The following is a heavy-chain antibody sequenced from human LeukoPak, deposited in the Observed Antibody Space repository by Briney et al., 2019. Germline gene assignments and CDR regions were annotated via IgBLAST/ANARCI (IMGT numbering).Heavy chain of an antibody. J-gene: IGHJ4*02. CDR1: GFTFSSYG. CDR3: ANSAIGWLQSDY. CDR2: ISYDGSNK. D-gene: IGHD5-24*01. V-gene: IGHV3-30*18. Sequence: EPGRSLRLSCAASGFTFSSYGMHWVRQAPGKGLEWVAVISYDGSNKYYADSVKGRFTISRDNSKNTLYLQMNSLRAEDTAVYYCANSAIGWLQSDYWGQGTLVTVSS.